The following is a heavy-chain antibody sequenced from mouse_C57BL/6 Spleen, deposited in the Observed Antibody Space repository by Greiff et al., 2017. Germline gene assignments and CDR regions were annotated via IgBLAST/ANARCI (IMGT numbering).Heavy chain of an antibody. Sequence: LVESGAELVRPGASVTLSCKASGYTFTDYEMHWVKQTPVHGLEWIGAIDPETGGTAYNQKFKGKAILTADKSSSTAYMELRSLTSEDSAVYYCTRCQVITTVVLDYWGQGTTLTVSS. J-gene: IGHJ2*01. V-gene: IGHV1-15*01. CDR2: IDPETGGT. D-gene: IGHD1-1*01. CDR1: GYTFTDYE. CDR3: TRCQVITTVVLDY.